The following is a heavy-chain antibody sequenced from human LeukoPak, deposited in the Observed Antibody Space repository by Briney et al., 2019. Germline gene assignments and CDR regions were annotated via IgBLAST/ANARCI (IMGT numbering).Heavy chain of an antibody. V-gene: IGHV5-51*01. CDR3: ARHEVGATGF. CDR2: IYPANSDT. D-gene: IGHD1-26*01. Sequence: GESLKISCTVFGYSFTNYWIGWVRQMPGKGLEWMGLIYPANSDTRYGPSFQGQVTISADKSISTAYLQWSSLKASDTAMYYCARHEVGATGFWGQGTLVTVSS. J-gene: IGHJ4*02. CDR1: GYSFTNYW.